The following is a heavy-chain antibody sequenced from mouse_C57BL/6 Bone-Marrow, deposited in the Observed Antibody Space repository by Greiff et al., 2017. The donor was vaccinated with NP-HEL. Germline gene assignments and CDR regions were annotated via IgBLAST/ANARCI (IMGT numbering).Heavy chain of an antibody. CDR1: GYTFTSYW. J-gene: IGHJ3*01. CDR3: ARSVYYGPWFAY. D-gene: IGHD2-1*01. Sequence: QVQLQQPGAELVKPGASVKLSCKASGYTFTSYWMHWVKQRPGRCLEWIGRIDPNSGGTKYNEKFKSKATLTVDKPSSTAYMQLSSLTSEDSAVYYCARSVYYGPWFAYWGQGTLVTVSA. CDR2: IDPNSGGT. V-gene: IGHV1-72*01.